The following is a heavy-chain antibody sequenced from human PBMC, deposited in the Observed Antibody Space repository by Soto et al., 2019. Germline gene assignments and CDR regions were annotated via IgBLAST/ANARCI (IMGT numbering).Heavy chain of an antibody. CDR2: INAGNGNT. J-gene: IGHJ5*02. CDR3: AGGNYGYLAWFDP. V-gene: IGHV1-3*01. CDR1: GYTFTSYA. Sequence: QVQLVQSGAEVKKPGASVKVSCKASGYTFTSYAMHWVRQAPGQRLEWMGWINAGNGNTKYSQKFQGRVTITRDTSAGTGYMELSSLRSEDTAGYYCAGGNYGYLAWFDPWGQGTLVTVSS. D-gene: IGHD5-12*01.